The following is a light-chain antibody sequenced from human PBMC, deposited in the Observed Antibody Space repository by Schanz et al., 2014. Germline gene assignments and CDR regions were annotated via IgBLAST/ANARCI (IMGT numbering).Light chain of an antibody. J-gene: IGKJ5*01. CDR2: TAS. CDR3: QKYDSAPLT. Sequence: DIQMTQSPSSLSASVGDRVTITCRASQGISNYLAWYQQRPGKVPKLLIYTASTLHSGVPSRFSGSGSGTDFTLTISGLQPEDGATYYCQKYDSAPLTFGQGTRLEIK. V-gene: IGKV1-27*01. CDR1: QGISNY.